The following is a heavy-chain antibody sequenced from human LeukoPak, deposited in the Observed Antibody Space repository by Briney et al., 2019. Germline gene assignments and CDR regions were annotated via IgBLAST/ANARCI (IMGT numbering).Heavy chain of an antibody. J-gene: IGHJ4*02. Sequence: GGSLRLSCAASGFTFSSYSMNWVRQAPGKGLEWVSSISSSSSYMYYADSVKGRFTISRDNAKNSLYLQMNSLRAEDTAVYYCARDYFLDYWGQGTLVTVSS. CDR3: ARDYFLDY. D-gene: IGHD2/OR15-2a*01. V-gene: IGHV3-21*01. CDR2: ISSSSSYM. CDR1: GFTFSSYS.